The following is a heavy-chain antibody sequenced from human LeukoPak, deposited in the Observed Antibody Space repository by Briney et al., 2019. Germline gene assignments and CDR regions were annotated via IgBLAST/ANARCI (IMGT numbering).Heavy chain of an antibody. V-gene: IGHV4-4*07. J-gene: IGHJ5*02. CDR1: GGSISDYY. Sequence: NPSETLSLTCTVSGGSISDYYWNWIRQPAGKGLEWIGRIYASGSTNYNPSLRSRVTISVDKSKNQLSLKLASATAADTAVYYCARSYLGGTYYDWFDPWGQGTLVTVSS. D-gene: IGHD1-26*01. CDR2: IYASGST. CDR3: ARSYLGGTYYDWFDP.